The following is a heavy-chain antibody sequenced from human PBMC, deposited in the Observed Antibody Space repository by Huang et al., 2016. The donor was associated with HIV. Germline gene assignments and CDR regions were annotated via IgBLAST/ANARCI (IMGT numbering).Heavy chain of an antibody. CDR1: GGSIRSSDYH. D-gene: IGHD3-10*01. Sequence: QLLLQESGPGLVKPSEALALTCAVSGGSIRSSDYHWGWIRQPPGKGLEWIGSVYDKGSTHNSPALKSRVTIAVDTSKNLFFLNLTSMTAADTAVYYCARHREGPVAYYSGWGSHLNYMDVWGRGRTVVVSS. CDR3: ARHREGPVAYYSGWGSHLNYMDV. V-gene: IGHV4-39*01. CDR2: VYDKGST. J-gene: IGHJ6*03.